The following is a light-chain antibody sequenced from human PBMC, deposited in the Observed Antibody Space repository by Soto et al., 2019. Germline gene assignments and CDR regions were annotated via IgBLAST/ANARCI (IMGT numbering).Light chain of an antibody. CDR2: KAS. J-gene: IGKJ2*01. V-gene: IGKV1-5*03. CDR3: QQYKSYPYT. CDR1: QSVNSW. Sequence: DIQMTQSPSTLSASVGVRVTITCRASQSVNSWLAWYQQKPGKAPNLLIYKASSLASGVPSRFSGSGSGTEFTLTISSLQPDDFATYYCQQYKSYPYTFGQGTKLEIK.